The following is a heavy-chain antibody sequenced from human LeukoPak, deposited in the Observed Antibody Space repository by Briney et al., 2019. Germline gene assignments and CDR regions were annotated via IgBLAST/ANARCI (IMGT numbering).Heavy chain of an antibody. CDR3: ARYGGFGELWPYYFDY. D-gene: IGHD3-10*01. CDR1: GGSFSGYY. CDR2: IYYSGST. J-gene: IGHJ4*02. V-gene: IGHV4-34*01. Sequence: PSETLSLTCAFYGGSFSGYYWSWIRQPPGKGLEWIGSIYYSGSTYYNPSLKSRVTISVDTSKNQFSLKLSSVTAADTAVYYCARYGGFGELWPYYFDYWGQGTLVTVSS.